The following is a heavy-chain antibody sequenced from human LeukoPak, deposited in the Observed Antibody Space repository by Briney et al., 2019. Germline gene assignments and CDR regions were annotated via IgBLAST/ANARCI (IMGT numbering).Heavy chain of an antibody. CDR3: ARRGHIAAAGTDGWFDP. V-gene: IGHV5-51*01. D-gene: IGHD6-13*01. CDR1: GYSFTSYW. J-gene: IGHJ5*02. CDR2: IYPGDSDT. Sequence: GESLKISCKGSGYSFTSYWIGWVRQMPGKGLEWMGIIYPGDSDTRYSPSFRGQVTISADKSISTAYLQWSSLKASDTAMYYCARRGHIAAAGTDGWFDPWGQGTLVTVSS.